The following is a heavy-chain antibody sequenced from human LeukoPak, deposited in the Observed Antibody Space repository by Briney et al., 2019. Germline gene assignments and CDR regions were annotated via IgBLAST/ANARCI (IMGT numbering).Heavy chain of an antibody. D-gene: IGHD5-12*01. V-gene: IGHV3-23*01. CDR2: ISGSGGST. Sequence: SGGSLRLSCAASGFTFSSYAMSWVRQAPGKGLEWVSAISGSGGSTFYADSVKGWFTISRDNSKNTLYLQMNSLRAEDTAVYYCAKLTYSGYDLARGFDYWGQGTLVTVSS. CDR3: AKLTYSGYDLARGFDY. CDR1: GFTFSSYA. J-gene: IGHJ4*02.